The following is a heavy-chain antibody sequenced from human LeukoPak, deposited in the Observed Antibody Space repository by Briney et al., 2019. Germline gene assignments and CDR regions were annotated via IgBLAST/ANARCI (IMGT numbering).Heavy chain of an antibody. Sequence: PGRSLRLSCAASGFTSSSYGMHWVRQAPGKGLEWVAVIWYDGSNKYYADSVKGRFTISRDNSKNTLYLQMNSLRAEDTAVYYCARVMNSGYADYWGQGTLVTVSS. D-gene: IGHD5-12*01. CDR3: ARVMNSGYADY. CDR1: GFTSSSYG. CDR2: IWYDGSNK. V-gene: IGHV3-33*01. J-gene: IGHJ4*02.